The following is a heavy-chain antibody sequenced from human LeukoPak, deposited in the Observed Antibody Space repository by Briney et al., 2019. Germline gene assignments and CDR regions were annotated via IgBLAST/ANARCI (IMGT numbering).Heavy chain of an antibody. D-gene: IGHD1/OR15-1a*01. CDR2: INPNSGGT. Sequence: ASVKVSCKASGYTFTGYYMHWVRQAPGQGLEWMGWINPNSGGTNYAQKFQGRVTMTRDTSINTAYMELSRLTSDDTAVYSCARDPSNKYYYDYWGQGTLVTVSS. CDR1: GYTFTGYY. J-gene: IGHJ4*02. V-gene: IGHV1-2*02. CDR3: ARDPSNKYYYDY.